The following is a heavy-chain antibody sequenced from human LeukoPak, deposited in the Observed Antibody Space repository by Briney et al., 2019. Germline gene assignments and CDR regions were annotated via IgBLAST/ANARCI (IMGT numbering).Heavy chain of an antibody. CDR3: ARVKMDSGGYEYFHY. CDR2: IKEDGSEK. CDR1: GFTFSSDW. Sequence: PGGSLRLSCEASGFTFSSDWMSWVRQAPEKGLEWVANIKEDGSEKYYVDSVRGRFTISRDNAKNSLYLQMNSLRAEDTAVYYCARVKMDSGGYEYFHYWGQGTLVTVSS. V-gene: IGHV3-7*01. D-gene: IGHD5-12*01. J-gene: IGHJ1*01.